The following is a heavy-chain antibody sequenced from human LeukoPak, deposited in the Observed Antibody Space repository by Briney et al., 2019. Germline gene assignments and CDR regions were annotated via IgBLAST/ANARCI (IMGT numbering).Heavy chain of an antibody. CDR1: GGSFSGYX. CDR3: ARKRPGSGWHGGWFDP. Sequence: PSETXSLTCAVYGGSFSGYXXXXXXQPPGXXXXXXXXINHXXSTNYTPYXKXXXXXXVDTSKNQFSLKLSSVTAAHRAVYYCARKRPGSGWHGGWFDPWGQGTLVTVSS. J-gene: IGHJ5*02. D-gene: IGHD6-19*01. CDR2: INHXXST. V-gene: IGHV4-34*01.